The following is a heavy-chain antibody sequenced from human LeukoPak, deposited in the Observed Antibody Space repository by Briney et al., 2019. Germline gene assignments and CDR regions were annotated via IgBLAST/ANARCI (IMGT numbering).Heavy chain of an antibody. J-gene: IGHJ4*02. CDR1: GFTFSGHW. V-gene: IGHV3-74*03. D-gene: IGHD1-1*01. Sequence: GGSLRLSCAASGFTFSGHWIHWVRQAPGMGLVWVSRINEDGTDSMYAESVKGRFTISRDNARNTVHLQMNSLRAEDTAVYHCVRDETLWTLDWWGQGTLVSVSS. CDR2: INEDGTDS. CDR3: VRDETLWTLDW.